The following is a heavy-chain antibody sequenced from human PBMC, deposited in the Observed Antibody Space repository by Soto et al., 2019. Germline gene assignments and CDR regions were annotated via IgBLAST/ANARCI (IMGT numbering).Heavy chain of an antibody. CDR1: GYTFTGYY. CDR2: INPNGGGT. J-gene: IGHJ3*02. V-gene: IGHV1-2*04. Sequence: GASVKVSCKASGYTFTGYYMHWVRQAPGQGLEWMGWINPNGGGTNYAQKFQGWVTMTRDTSISTAYMELSRLRSDDTAVYYCARLSNTAMGRAFDIWGQGTMVTVSS. D-gene: IGHD5-18*01. CDR3: ARLSNTAMGRAFDI.